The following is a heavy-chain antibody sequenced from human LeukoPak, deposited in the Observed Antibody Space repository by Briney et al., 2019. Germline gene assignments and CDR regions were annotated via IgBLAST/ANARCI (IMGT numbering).Heavy chain of an antibody. CDR2: ISYDGSSK. J-gene: IGHJ4*02. CDR3: ARDRVGYYDSSGSLGY. D-gene: IGHD3-22*01. V-gene: IGHV3-30-3*01. Sequence: GRSLRLSCAASGFTFSSYAMHWVRQAPGKGLEWVAVISYDGSSKYYADSVKGRFTISRDNSKNTLYLQMNSLRAEDTAVYYCARDRVGYYDSSGSLGYWGQGTLVTVSS. CDR1: GFTFSSYA.